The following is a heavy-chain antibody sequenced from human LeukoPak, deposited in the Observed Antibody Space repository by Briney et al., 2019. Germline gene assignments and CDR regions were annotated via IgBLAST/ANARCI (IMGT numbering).Heavy chain of an antibody. CDR1: GGSISSGGYY. Sequence: SETLSLTCTVSGGSISSGGYYWSWIRQRPGKGLEWIGYIYYSGSTYYNPSLKSRVTISVDTSKDQFSLKLSSVTAADTAVYYCARVSVSSYWFDPWGQGTLVTVSS. CDR2: IYYSGST. V-gene: IGHV4-31*03. CDR3: ARVSVSSYWFDP. J-gene: IGHJ5*02. D-gene: IGHD6-13*01.